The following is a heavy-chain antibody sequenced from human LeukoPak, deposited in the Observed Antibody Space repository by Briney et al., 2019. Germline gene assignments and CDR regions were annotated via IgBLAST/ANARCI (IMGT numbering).Heavy chain of an antibody. CDR1: AFTFSNYS. CDR2: ISSRSGYI. D-gene: IGHD4-11*01. J-gene: IGHJ4*02. Sequence: GGCLRLSCAASAFTFSNYSMNWVRQAPGKGLEWVSFISSRSGYIYYADAVKGRFTISRDNAKNSLYLQMNSLRVEDTAVYYCARGAGTVTQFRLAYFDYWGQGTLVTVSS. CDR3: ARGAGTVTQFRLAYFDY. V-gene: IGHV3-21*01.